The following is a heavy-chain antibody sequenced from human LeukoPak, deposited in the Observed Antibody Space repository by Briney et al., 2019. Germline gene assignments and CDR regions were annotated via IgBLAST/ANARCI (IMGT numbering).Heavy chain of an antibody. V-gene: IGHV1-24*01. CDR1: GYTLTELS. D-gene: IGHD1-26*01. CDR2: FDPEDGET. CDR3: ATDRELLFSMDV. J-gene: IGHJ6*02. Sequence: ASVTVSCKVSGYTLTELSMHWVRQAPGKGLEWMGGFDPEDGETIYAQKFQGRVTMTEDTSTDTAYMELSSLRSEDTAVYYCATDRELLFSMDVWGQGTTVTVSS.